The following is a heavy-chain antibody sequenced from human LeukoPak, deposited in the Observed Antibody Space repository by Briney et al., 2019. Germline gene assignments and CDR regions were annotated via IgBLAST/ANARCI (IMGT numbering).Heavy chain of an antibody. CDR3: AREFHSSSWYLAWFDP. CDR2: INHSGST. CDR1: GVSFSGYY. Sequence: KPSETLSLTCAVYGVSFSGYYWSWIRQPPGKGLEWIGEINHSGSTNYNPSLKSRVTISVDTSKNQFSLKLSSVTAADTAVYYCAREFHSSSWYLAWFDPWGQGTLVTVSS. V-gene: IGHV4-34*01. J-gene: IGHJ5*02. D-gene: IGHD6-13*01.